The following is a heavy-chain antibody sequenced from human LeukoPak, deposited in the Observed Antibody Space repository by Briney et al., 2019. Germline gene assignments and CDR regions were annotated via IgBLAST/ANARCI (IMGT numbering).Heavy chain of an antibody. D-gene: IGHD6-19*01. Sequence: NPSQTLSLTCTVSGGSISSGSYYWSWIRQPAGKGLEWIGRIYTSGSTNYNPSLKSRVTISVDTSKNQFSLKLSSVTAADTAVYYCARDLYSSGWTFDYWGQGTLVTVSS. CDR1: GGSISSGSYY. CDR2: IYTSGST. J-gene: IGHJ4*02. V-gene: IGHV4-61*02. CDR3: ARDLYSSGWTFDY.